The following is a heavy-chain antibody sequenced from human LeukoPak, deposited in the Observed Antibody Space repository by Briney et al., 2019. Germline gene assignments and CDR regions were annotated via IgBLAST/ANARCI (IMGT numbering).Heavy chain of an antibody. CDR1: GGSISSYY. Sequence: PSETLSLTCTVSGGSISSYYWSWIRQPPGKGLEWAGYIYYSGRTNYNPSLKSRVTISVDTSKNPFSLKLSSVTAADTAVYYCARGPNRYYFDYWGQGTLVTVSS. D-gene: IGHD2/OR15-2a*01. CDR2: IYYSGRT. V-gene: IGHV4-59*01. J-gene: IGHJ4*02. CDR3: ARGPNRYYFDY.